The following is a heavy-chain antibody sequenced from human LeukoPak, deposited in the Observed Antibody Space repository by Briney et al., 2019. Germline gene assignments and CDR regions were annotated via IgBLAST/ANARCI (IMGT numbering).Heavy chain of an antibody. CDR3: ARHSGSGWQALGY. Sequence: ASVKVSCKASGYTFSNYGISWVRQSPGLGLEWMGWTSYNGNTNYAQKFQDRVTMTTDTSTTTAYMELRSLESDDTAVYYCARHSGSGWQALGYWGQGTLVTVSS. J-gene: IGHJ4*02. V-gene: IGHV1-18*04. CDR1: GYTFSNYG. CDR2: TSYNGNT. D-gene: IGHD6-19*01.